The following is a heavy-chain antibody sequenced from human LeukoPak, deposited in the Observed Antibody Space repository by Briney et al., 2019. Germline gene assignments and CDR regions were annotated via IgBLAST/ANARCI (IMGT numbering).Heavy chain of an antibody. Sequence: GGSLRLSCGASGFTFSDYYMSWIRQAPGKGLGWVSYISAISDYTNYADSVKGRFTTSRDNARNSLYLQMNSLRAEDTAVYYCARMTRSADYCEFDYWGQGTLVTVSS. J-gene: IGHJ4*02. CDR2: ISAISDYT. CDR3: ARMTRSADYCEFDY. CDR1: GFTFSDYY. V-gene: IGHV3-11*03. D-gene: IGHD2/OR15-2a*01.